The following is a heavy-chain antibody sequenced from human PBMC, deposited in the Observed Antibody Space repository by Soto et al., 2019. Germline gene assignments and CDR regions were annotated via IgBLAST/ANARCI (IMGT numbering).Heavy chain of an antibody. CDR1: GFTFSSYA. Sequence: QVQLVESGGGVVQPGRSLRLSCAASGFTFSSYAMHWVRQAPGKGLEWVAVISYDGSNKYYADSVKGRFTISRDNSENTLYLQMNSLRAEDTAVYYCARDIASSWDYGKGYYYGMDVWGQGTTVTVSS. V-gene: IGHV3-30-3*01. CDR2: ISYDGSNK. D-gene: IGHD6-13*01. J-gene: IGHJ6*02. CDR3: ARDIASSWDYGKGYYYGMDV.